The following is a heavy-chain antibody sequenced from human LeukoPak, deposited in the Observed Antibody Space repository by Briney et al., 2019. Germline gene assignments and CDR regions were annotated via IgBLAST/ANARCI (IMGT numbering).Heavy chain of an antibody. CDR1: GFTFDNYG. J-gene: IGHJ5*02. Sequence: PGGSLRLSCAASGFTFDNYGMAWVRHAPGKGLEWVSYIHWNGGTTGYADSVKGRFTISRDNAKNSLYLQMDSLRAEDTALYYCARIRSGSYNGWFDPWGQGTLVTVSS. CDR2: IHWNGGTT. V-gene: IGHV3-20*04. CDR3: ARIRSGSYNGWFDP. D-gene: IGHD3-10*01.